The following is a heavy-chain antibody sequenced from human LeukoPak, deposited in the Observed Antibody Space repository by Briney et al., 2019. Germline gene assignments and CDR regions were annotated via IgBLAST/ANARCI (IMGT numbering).Heavy chain of an antibody. CDR3: AKGLLTMTYPLNDY. J-gene: IGHJ4*02. D-gene: IGHD3-22*01. V-gene: IGHV3-23*01. CDR1: GFTFSSYA. Sequence: GGSLRLSCAASGFTFSSYAMSWVRQAPGKGLEWVSAISGSGGSTYYADSVKGRFTISRDNSKKTLYMQMNSLRAEDTAVYYCAKGLLTMTYPLNDYWGQGTLVTVSS. CDR2: ISGSGGST.